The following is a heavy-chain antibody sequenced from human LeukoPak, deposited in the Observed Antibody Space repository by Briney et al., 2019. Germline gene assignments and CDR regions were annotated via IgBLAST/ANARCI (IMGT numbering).Heavy chain of an antibody. V-gene: IGHV4-34*01. CDR1: GGSFSGYY. Sequence: PSETLSLTCAVYGGSFSGYYWSWIRQPPGKGLEWIGEINHSGSTNYNPSLKSRVTISVDTSKNQFSLKLSSVTAADTAVYYCARFPPRSQRGYYNWFDPWGQGTLVTVSS. J-gene: IGHJ5*02. CDR3: ARFPPRSQRGYYNWFDP. D-gene: IGHD3-10*01. CDR2: INHSGST.